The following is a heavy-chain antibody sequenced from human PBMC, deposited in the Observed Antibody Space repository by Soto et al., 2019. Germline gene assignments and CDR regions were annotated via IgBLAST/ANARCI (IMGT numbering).Heavy chain of an antibody. J-gene: IGHJ4*02. CDR3: AVGGLVVVVAATPATAGF. Sequence: QVQLVQSGAEVKKPGASVKVSCKASGYTFTSYAMHWVRQAPGQRLEWMGWINAGKGNTKYSQKFQVRVTITRDTSASTAYMELSSMRSEDTAVYYCAVGGLVVVVAATPATAGFWGQGTLVTVAS. CDR2: INAGKGNT. CDR1: GYTFTSYA. D-gene: IGHD2-15*01. V-gene: IGHV1-3*01.